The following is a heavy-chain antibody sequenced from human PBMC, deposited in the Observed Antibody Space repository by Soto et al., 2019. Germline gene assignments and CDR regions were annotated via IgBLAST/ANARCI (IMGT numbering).Heavy chain of an antibody. D-gene: IGHD3-22*01. V-gene: IGHV3-23*01. CDR3: AKDRTLSNYYDSSGYLSFDY. J-gene: IGHJ4*02. CDR1: GFTFSSYA. CDR2: ISGSGGST. Sequence: GESLKISCAASGFTFSSYAMSWVRQAPGKGLEWVSAISGSGGSTYYADSVKGRFTISRDNSKNTLYLQMNSLRAEDTAVYYCAKDRTLSNYYDSSGYLSFDYWGQGTLVTVSS.